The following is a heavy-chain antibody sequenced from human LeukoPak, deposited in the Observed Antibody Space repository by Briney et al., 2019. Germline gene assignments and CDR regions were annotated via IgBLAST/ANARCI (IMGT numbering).Heavy chain of an antibody. Sequence: GGSLRLSCAASGFNFDDYGMHWVRQAPGKGLEWVAVIWYDGSNKYYADSVKGRFTISRDNSKNTLYLQMNSLRAEDTAVYYCARDLTPWLVNVNDAFDIWGQGTMVTVSS. D-gene: IGHD6-19*01. CDR2: IWYDGSNK. J-gene: IGHJ3*02. V-gene: IGHV3-33*08. CDR3: ARDLTPWLVNVNDAFDI. CDR1: GFNFDDYG.